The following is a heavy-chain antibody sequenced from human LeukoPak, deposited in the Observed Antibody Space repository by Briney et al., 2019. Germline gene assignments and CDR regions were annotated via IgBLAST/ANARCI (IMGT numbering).Heavy chain of an antibody. D-gene: IGHD5-18*01. V-gene: IGHV4-30-2*01. CDR3: ARRYGYGFYYFDY. J-gene: IGHJ4*02. CDR2: IYHSGNT. Sequence: KASQTLSLTCAVSGGSISSGGQSWSWMRQPPGKGLEWIGYIYHSGNTYYNPSLKSRVTISVDRSKNQFSLRVNSVTAADTAVYFCARRYGYGFYYFDYWGQGTLVTVSS. CDR1: GGSISSGGQS.